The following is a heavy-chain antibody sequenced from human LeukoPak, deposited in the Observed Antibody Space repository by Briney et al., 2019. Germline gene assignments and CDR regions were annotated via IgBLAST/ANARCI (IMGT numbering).Heavy chain of an antibody. V-gene: IGHV4-59*08. CDR2: FYYSGSN. Sequence: SEALSLICTEAAGSISSNYWSWIRQPLGKGLEWIGFFYYSGSNSSSHSHSDLVTISVDTSKNQFSLKLSSGPDADTAVYYCARRTYNSSSGFDYWGRGNLGSVSP. J-gene: IGHJ4*02. CDR3: ARRTYNSSSGFDY. CDR1: AGSISSNY. D-gene: IGHD6-6*01.